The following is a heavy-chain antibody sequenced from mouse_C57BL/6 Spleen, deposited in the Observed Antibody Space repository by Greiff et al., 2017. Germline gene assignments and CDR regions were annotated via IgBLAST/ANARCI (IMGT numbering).Heavy chain of an antibody. CDR3: ARWGGYDYDVGGDY. J-gene: IGHJ4*01. D-gene: IGHD2-4*01. Sequence: VQLKQSGPELVKPGASVKISCKASGYSFTGYYMPWVKQSSEKSLEWIGEINPSTGGTSYNQKFKGKATLTVDKSSSTAYMQLKSLTSEDSAVYYCARWGGYDYDVGGDYWGQGTSVTVSS. V-gene: IGHV1-43*01. CDR1: GYSFTGYY. CDR2: INPSTGGT.